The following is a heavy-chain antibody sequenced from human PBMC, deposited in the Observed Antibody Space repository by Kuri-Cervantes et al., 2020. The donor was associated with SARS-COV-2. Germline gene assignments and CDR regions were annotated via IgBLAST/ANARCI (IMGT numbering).Heavy chain of an antibody. V-gene: IGHV4-34*01. Sequence: QTLSLTCAVYGGSFSGYYWSWIRQPPGKGLEWIGEIKHRGSTNYNPSLKSRDTISVDTSKNQFSLKLSSVTDADTAVYYWARGPVLYNRKTYGMDVWGQRTTVTVSS. CDR2: IKHRGST. D-gene: IGHD3-16*02. CDR1: GGSFSGYY. J-gene: IGHJ6*02. CDR3: ARGPVLYNRKTYGMDV.